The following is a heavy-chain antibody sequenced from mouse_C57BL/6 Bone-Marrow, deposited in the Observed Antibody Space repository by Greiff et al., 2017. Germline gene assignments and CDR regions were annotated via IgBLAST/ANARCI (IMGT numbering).Heavy chain of an antibody. CDR3: TTVPITTVVATVDY. CDR2: IDPETGDT. CDR1: GFNITDDY. D-gene: IGHD1-1*01. J-gene: IGHJ2*01. V-gene: IGHV14-4*01. Sequence: VQLQQSGAELVRPGASVKLSCTASGFNITDDYMHWVKQRPEQGLEWIGWIDPETGDTEYASKFQGKATITADTSSNTAYLQLSSLTSEDTAVYYCTTVPITTVVATVDYWGQGTTLTVSS.